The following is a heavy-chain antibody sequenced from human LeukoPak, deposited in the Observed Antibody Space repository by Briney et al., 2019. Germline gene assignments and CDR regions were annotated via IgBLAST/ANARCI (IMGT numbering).Heavy chain of an antibody. V-gene: IGHV4-31*03. J-gene: IGHJ5*02. CDR1: GGSISSGGYY. D-gene: IGHD2-8*02. CDR3: ARGGLVVHDERSGWFDP. Sequence: SETLSLTCTVSGGSISSGGYYWSWIRQHPGKGLEWIGYIYYSGSTYYNPSLKSRVTISVDTSKNQFSLKLSSVTAADTAVYYCARGGLVVHDERSGWFDPWDQGTLVTVSS. CDR2: IYYSGST.